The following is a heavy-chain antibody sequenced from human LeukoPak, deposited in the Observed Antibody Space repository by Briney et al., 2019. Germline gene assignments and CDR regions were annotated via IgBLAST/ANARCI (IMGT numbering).Heavy chain of an antibody. Sequence: SQTLSLTFTVSGRSISSGDYCWGCPRQPPGKGLGLIGHIYYSGSTHHNPSLKTRVTISADTSKNQFSLKLSSATAAETAVYYCARARVGYDILTCYYKDAFDIWGQGTMVTASS. CDR1: GRSISSGDYC. CDR2: IYYSGST. D-gene: IGHD3-9*01. J-gene: IGHJ3*02. CDR3: ARARVGYDILTCYYKDAFDI. V-gene: IGHV4-30-4*01.